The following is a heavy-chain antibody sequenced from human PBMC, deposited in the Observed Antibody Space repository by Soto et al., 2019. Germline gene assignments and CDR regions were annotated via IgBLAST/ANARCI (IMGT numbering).Heavy chain of an antibody. CDR3: ARPVPRHDAFDI. D-gene: IGHD6-6*01. Sequence: GGSLRLSCAASGFTFSAYSMNWVRQAPGKGLEWVSYISSSSTTIYYADSVKGRFTISRDNAKNSLYLQMSSLRDEDTAVYFCARPVPRHDAFDIWGQGTMVTVSS. CDR1: GFTFSAYS. CDR2: ISSSSTTI. V-gene: IGHV3-48*02. J-gene: IGHJ3*02.